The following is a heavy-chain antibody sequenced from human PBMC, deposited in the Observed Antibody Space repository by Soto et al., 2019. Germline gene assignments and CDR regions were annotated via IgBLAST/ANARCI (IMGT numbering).Heavy chain of an antibody. CDR2: INHGGST. Sequence: QVQLQQWGAGLLKPSETLSLTCAVYGGSFSDYYWTWIRQPPGKGLEWIGEINHGGSTNYNPSLKSRVTILLDTSKNQFSLRLSSVTAADTAVYYCARGITMVRGVSMYGMDVWGQGTAVTVSS. CDR3: ARGITMVRGVSMYGMDV. CDR1: GGSFSDYY. D-gene: IGHD3-10*01. V-gene: IGHV4-34*01. J-gene: IGHJ6*02.